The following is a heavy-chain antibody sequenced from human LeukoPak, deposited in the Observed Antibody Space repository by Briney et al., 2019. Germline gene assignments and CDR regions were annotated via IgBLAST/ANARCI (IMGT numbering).Heavy chain of an antibody. J-gene: IGHJ4*02. CDR3: ARPPTVTTWVFDY. D-gene: IGHD4-17*01. Sequence: SGGSLRLSCAPSGFTFSNYAMNWVRQAPGKGLEWVSAINDAGGSTYYADSVKGRFTISRDNSKNTLYLQINSLRAEDTAVYYCARPPTVTTWVFDYWGQGTLVTVSS. CDR1: GFTFSNYA. CDR2: INDAGGST. V-gene: IGHV3-23*01.